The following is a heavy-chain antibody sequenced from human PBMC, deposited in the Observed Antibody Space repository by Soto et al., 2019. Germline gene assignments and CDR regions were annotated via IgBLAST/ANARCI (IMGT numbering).Heavy chain of an antibody. CDR2: IYYSGST. D-gene: IGHD1-26*01. Sequence: KPSETLSLTCTVSGGSISSYYWSWIRQPPGKGLEWIGYIYYSGSTNYNPSLKSRVTIPVDTSKNQFSLKLSSVTAADTAVYYCARVDKGDWFDPWGQGTLVTVSS. J-gene: IGHJ5*02. CDR3: ARVDKGDWFDP. CDR1: GGSISSYY. V-gene: IGHV4-59*01.